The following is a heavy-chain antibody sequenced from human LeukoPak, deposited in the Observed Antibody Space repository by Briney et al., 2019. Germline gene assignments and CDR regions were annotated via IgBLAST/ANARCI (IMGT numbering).Heavy chain of an antibody. J-gene: IGHJ4*02. Sequence: SQTLSLTCTVSAGSISSGDYYWSWIRQPPGKGLEWIGYIYYSGSTYYNPSLKSRVTISVDTSKNQFSLKLSSVTAADTAVYYCARRPYDSSGYYFYYFDYWGQGTLVTVSS. CDR1: AGSISSGDYY. CDR3: ARRPYDSSGYYFYYFDY. V-gene: IGHV4-30-4*08. CDR2: IYYSGST. D-gene: IGHD3-22*01.